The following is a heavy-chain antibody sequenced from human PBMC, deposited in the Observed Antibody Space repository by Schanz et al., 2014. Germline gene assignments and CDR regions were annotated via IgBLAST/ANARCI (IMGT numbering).Heavy chain of an antibody. CDR2: IKEDGSVK. D-gene: IGHD6-13*01. Sequence: VQLVESGGGLIQPGGSLRLSCAASGFTFSSNSMNWVRQAPGKGLEWVANIKEDGSVKDYVDSVEGRFTISRDNAKRSLFLQMNSLRVEDTAVYFCVSQTGSPNYWGQGTLXTVSS. CDR1: GFTFSSNS. J-gene: IGHJ4*02. V-gene: IGHV3-7*02. CDR3: VSQTGSPNY.